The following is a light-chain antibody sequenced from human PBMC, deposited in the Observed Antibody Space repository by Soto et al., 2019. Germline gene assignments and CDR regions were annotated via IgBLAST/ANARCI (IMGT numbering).Light chain of an antibody. J-gene: IGKJ4*01. CDR1: QSISIY. CDR3: QQSYSVPLT. V-gene: IGKV1-39*01. Sequence: DIQMTQSPSSLSASVGDRVSITCRASQSISIYLNWYQQKPWKAPNLLISAASSLQSGVPLRFSGSGSGTDFTLTISSLQPEDFATYYCQQSYSVPLTFGGGTKVEIK. CDR2: AAS.